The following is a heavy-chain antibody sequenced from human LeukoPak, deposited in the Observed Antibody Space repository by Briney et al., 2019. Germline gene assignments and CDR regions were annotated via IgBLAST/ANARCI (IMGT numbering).Heavy chain of an antibody. V-gene: IGHV3-23*01. D-gene: IGHD1-26*01. CDR1: GFTFSSYA. Sequence: GSLRLSCAASGFTFSSYAMSWVRQAPGKGLEWVSAISGSGGSTYYADSVKGRFTISRDNSKNTLYLQMNSLRAEDTAVYYCANPKLTGIVGAADYWGQGTLVTVSS. CDR3: ANPKLTGIVGAADY. CDR2: ISGSGGST. J-gene: IGHJ4*02.